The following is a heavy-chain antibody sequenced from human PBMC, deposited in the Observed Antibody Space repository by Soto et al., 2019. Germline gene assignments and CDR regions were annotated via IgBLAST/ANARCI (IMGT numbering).Heavy chain of an antibody. V-gene: IGHV3-30-3*01. J-gene: IGHJ4*02. Sequence: QVQLVESGGGVVQPGRSLRLSCVASGFTFSSYAMHWVRQAPGKGLEWVAVISYDGSNKYYADSVKGRFTISRDNSKNTLYLQMKSLRAEDTAVYYCARGIAAAGSHYFDYWGQGTLVTVSS. CDR3: ARGIAAAGSHYFDY. CDR2: ISYDGSNK. D-gene: IGHD6-13*01. CDR1: GFTFSSYA.